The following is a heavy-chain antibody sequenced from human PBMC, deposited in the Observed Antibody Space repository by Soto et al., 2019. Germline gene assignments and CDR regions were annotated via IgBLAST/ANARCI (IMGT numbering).Heavy chain of an antibody. Sequence: SVKVSCKASGGTFSSYAISWVRQAPGQGLEWMGGIIPIFGTANYAQKFQGRVTITADKSTSTAYMELSSLRSEDTAVFYCAREGEYGNWFDPWGQGTLVTVSS. CDR1: GGTFSSYA. CDR3: AREGEYGNWFDP. J-gene: IGHJ5*02. CDR2: IIPIFGTA. V-gene: IGHV1-69*06. D-gene: IGHD1-26*01.